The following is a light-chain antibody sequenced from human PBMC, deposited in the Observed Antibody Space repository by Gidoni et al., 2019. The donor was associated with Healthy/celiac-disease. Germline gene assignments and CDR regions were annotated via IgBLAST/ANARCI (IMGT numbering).Light chain of an antibody. CDR3: MQALQTPPT. Sequence: DSVITQSPLSLPVTPGEPASISCRSSQSLLHSNGYNYLDWYLQKPGQSPQLLIYLGSNRASGVPDRFSGSGSGTDFTLKISRVEAEDVGVYYCMQALQTPPTFGQGTKLEIK. J-gene: IGKJ2*01. CDR1: QSLLHSNGYNY. CDR2: LGS. V-gene: IGKV2-28*01.